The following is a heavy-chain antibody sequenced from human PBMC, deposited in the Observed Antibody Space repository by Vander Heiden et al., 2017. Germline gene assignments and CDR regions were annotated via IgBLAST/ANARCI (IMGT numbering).Heavy chain of an antibody. D-gene: IGHD6-6*01. J-gene: IGHJ6*02. CDR2: ISWNSGSI. Sequence: EVQLVESGGGLVQPGRSLRLSCAASGFTLDDYAMHWVRQAPGKGLEWVSGISWNSGSIGYADSVKGRFTISRDNAKNSLYLQMNSLRAEDTALYYCAKDAEYSSSDYYYYGMDVWGQGTTVTVSS. CDR3: AKDAEYSSSDYYYYGMDV. CDR1: GFTLDDYA. V-gene: IGHV3-9*01.